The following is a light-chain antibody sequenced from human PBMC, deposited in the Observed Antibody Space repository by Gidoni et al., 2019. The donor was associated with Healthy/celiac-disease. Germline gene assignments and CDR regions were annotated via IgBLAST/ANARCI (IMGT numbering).Light chain of an antibody. CDR3: QQYGSSSYT. CDR2: GAS. Sequence: VLTKSPGPLSLSPGEGATLSCSASQSLSSSYLAWYQQKPGQAPRLLIYGASSRATGIPDRFSGSGSGTDFTLTISRLEPEDFAVYYCQQYGSSSYTFXQXTKLEIK. J-gene: IGKJ2*01. CDR1: QSLSSSY. V-gene: IGKV3-20*01.